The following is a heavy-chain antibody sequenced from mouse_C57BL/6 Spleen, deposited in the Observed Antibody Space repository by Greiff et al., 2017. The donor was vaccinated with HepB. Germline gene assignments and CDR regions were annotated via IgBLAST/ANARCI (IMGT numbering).Heavy chain of an antibody. Sequence: VQLQQSGPELVKPGASVKISCKASGYAFSSSWMNWVKQRPGKGLEWIGRIYPGDGDTNYNGKFKGKATLTADKSSSTAYMQLSSLTSEDSAVYFCARSTVVATGDYYAMDYWGQGTSVTVSS. CDR3: ARSTVVATGDYYAMDY. V-gene: IGHV1-82*01. CDR1: GYAFSSSW. J-gene: IGHJ4*01. CDR2: IYPGDGDT. D-gene: IGHD1-1*01.